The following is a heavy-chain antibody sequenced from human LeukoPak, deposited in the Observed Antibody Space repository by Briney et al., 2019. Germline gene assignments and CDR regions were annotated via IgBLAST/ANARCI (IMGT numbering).Heavy chain of an antibody. D-gene: IGHD3-3*01. V-gene: IGHV4-59*08. CDR1: GGSISSYY. J-gene: IGHJ5*02. Sequence: PSETLSLTCTVSGGSISSYYWSWIRQPPGKGLEWIGYIYYSGSTNYNPSLKSRVTISVDTSKNQFSLKLSSVTAADTAVYYCARQNRDLEWISRFDPWGQGTLVTVSS. CDR2: IYYSGST. CDR3: ARQNRDLEWISRFDP.